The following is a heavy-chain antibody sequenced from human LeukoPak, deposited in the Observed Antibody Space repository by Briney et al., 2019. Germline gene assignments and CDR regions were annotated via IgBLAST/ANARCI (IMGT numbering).Heavy chain of an antibody. Sequence: SETLSLTCAVYGGSFSGYYWSWIRQPPGKGLEWVGEINHSGSTNYNPSLKSRVTISVDTSKNQFSLKLSSVTAADTAVYYCARALVVVVAATRLNWFDPGGQGTLVTVS. CDR3: ARALVVVVAATRLNWFDP. V-gene: IGHV4-34*01. D-gene: IGHD2-15*01. CDR1: GGSFSGYY. CDR2: INHSGST. J-gene: IGHJ5*02.